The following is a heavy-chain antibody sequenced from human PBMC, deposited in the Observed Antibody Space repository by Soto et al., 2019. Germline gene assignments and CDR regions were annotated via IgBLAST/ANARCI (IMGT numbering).Heavy chain of an antibody. CDR3: GRYRASQRDY. Sequence: EVQLVESGGGLVQPGGSLRLSCVASGFTFSDYHMNWVRQAPGKGLEWLSYIDRSPNIIRYADSVKGRFTISRDNAKNILYLQMNSLRDEDTAVYYCGRYRASQRDYWGQGTLVTVSS. V-gene: IGHV3-48*02. D-gene: IGHD6-25*01. J-gene: IGHJ4*02. CDR2: IDRSPNII. CDR1: GFTFSDYH.